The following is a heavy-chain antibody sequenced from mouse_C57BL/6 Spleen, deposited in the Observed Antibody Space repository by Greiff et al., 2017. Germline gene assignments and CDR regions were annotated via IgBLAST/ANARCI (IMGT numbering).Heavy chain of an antibody. J-gene: IGHJ2*01. Sequence: VQLQQSGPELVKPGASVKISCKASGYAFSSSWMNWVKQRPGKGLEWIGRIYPGDGDTNYNGKFKGKATLTVDTSSSTAYMQLSSLTSEDSAVYFCARSPYYGNDYFDYWGQGTTLTVSS. D-gene: IGHD2-10*01. CDR1: GYAFSSSW. CDR3: ARSPYYGNDYFDY. V-gene: IGHV1-82*01. CDR2: IYPGDGDT.